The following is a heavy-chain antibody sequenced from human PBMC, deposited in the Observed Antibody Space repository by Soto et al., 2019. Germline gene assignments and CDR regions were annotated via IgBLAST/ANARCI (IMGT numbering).Heavy chain of an antibody. V-gene: IGHV3-23*01. J-gene: IGHJ4*02. CDR3: AKKGYGKFFDY. D-gene: IGHD5-12*01. CDR1: GFTFSSYA. Sequence: EVQLLESGGGLVQPGGSLRLSCAASGFTFSSYAMTWVRQAPGKGLEWVSVISGSGGGTYYADSVKGRFTISRDNSKNTVFQQMNSLRAEDTAVYYCAKKGYGKFFDYWGQGTLVTVSS. CDR2: ISGSGGGT.